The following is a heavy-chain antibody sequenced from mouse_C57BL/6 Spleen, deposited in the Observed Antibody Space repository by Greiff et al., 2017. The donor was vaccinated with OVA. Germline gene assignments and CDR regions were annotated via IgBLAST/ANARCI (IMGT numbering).Heavy chain of an antibody. Sequence: VQLQQSGAELARPGASVKMSCKASGYTFTSYTMQWVKQRPGQGLEWIGEIDPSDSYTNYNQKFKGKATLTVDTSSSTAYMQLSSLTSEDSAVYYCARSGTGYAMDYWGQGTSVTVSS. CDR1: GYTFTSYT. J-gene: IGHJ4*01. CDR2: IDPSDSYT. D-gene: IGHD4-1*01. V-gene: IGHV1-50*01. CDR3: ARSGTGYAMDY.